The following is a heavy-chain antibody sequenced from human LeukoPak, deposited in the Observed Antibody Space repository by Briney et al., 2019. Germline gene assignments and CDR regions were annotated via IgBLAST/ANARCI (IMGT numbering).Heavy chain of an antibody. CDR2: IYYSGST. CDR3: ARVDYSSSAENYTYYDMDV. J-gene: IGHJ6*03. D-gene: IGHD6-6*01. CDR1: GGSISSSSYY. Sequence: ASETLSLTCTVSGGSISSSSYYWGWIRQPPGKGLEWIGSIYYSGSTYYNPSLKSRVTISVDTSKNQFSLKLSSVTAANTAVYYCARVDYSSSAENYTYYDMDVWGKGTPVTVSS. V-gene: IGHV4-39*01.